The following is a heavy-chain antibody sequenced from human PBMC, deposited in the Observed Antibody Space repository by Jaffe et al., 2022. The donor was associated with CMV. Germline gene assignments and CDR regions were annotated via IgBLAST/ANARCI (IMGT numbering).Heavy chain of an antibody. J-gene: IGHJ3*02. CDR1: GFTFDDYA. V-gene: IGHV3-9*01. D-gene: IGHD3-22*01. CDR2: ISWNSGSI. Sequence: EVQLVESGGGLVQPGRSLRLSCAASGFTFDDYAMHWVRQAPGKGLEWVSGISWNSGSIGYADSVKGRFTISRDNAKNSLYLQMNSLRAEDTALYYCAKDRITYYYDSSGYNDAFDIWGQGTMVTVSS. CDR3: AKDRITYYYDSSGYNDAFDI.